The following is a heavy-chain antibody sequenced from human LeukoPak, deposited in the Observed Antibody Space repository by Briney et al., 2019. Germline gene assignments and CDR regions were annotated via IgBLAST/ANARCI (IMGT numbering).Heavy chain of an antibody. CDR3: ARGKAWGHHDH. D-gene: IGHD7-27*01. V-gene: IGHV3-66*01. CDR2: IYSSGNT. Sequence: GGSLRLSCAASGFTVSYNYMSWVRQAPQKGLEWVSIIYSSGNTYSADSVKGRFTISRDKSKSMLYLHMNSLGAEETAVYYCARGKAWGHHDHWGQGTLVTVSS. J-gene: IGHJ5*02. CDR1: GFTVSYNY.